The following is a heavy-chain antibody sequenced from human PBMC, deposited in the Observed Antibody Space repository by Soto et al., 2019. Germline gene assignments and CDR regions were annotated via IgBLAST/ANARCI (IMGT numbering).Heavy chain of an antibody. V-gene: IGHV1-18*01. D-gene: IGHD1-26*01. CDR1: GYTFTNYG. CDR3: ARERQWERLTY. J-gene: IGHJ4*02. Sequence: QVQLVQSGVDVKMPGASVKLSCKTYGYTFTNYGVTWVRQVSGQGLEWIGWVSAYNRNTNYAQKFEDRVIMTTDTPTTTAQMALRRLRSDDTGIYYCARERQWERLTYWGRGTLLTVSP. CDR2: VSAYNRNT.